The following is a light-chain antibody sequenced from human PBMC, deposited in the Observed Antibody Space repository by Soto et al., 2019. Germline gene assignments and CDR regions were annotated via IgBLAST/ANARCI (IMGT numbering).Light chain of an antibody. V-gene: IGLV2-8*01. Sequence: QSALTQPPSASGSPGQSVTISCTGTSSDIGNYNYVSWYQQHPGKAPQLMIYEVTNRPSGVPDRFSGSKSGSTASLTVSGLQAEDEADYYCSSYAGSNSWVFGGGTQLTVL. CDR3: SSYAGSNSWV. CDR2: EVT. CDR1: SSDIGNYNY. J-gene: IGLJ3*02.